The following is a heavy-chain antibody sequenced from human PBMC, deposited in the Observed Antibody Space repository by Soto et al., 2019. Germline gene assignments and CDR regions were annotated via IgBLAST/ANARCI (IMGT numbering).Heavy chain of an antibody. CDR3: ARGAVLKDYYGMDV. Sequence: ASGKVSCKASGYTFTCYYMHWVRQAPGQGLEWMGWINPNSGGTNYAQKFQGWVTMTRDTSISTAYMELSRLRSDDTAVYYCARGAVLKDYYGMDVWGQGTTVTVSS. CDR1: GYTFTCYY. J-gene: IGHJ6*02. V-gene: IGHV1-2*04. CDR2: INPNSGGT.